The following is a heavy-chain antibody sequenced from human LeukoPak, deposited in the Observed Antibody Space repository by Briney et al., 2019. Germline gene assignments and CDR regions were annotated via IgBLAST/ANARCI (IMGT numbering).Heavy chain of an antibody. CDR2: VSAPGNTI. D-gene: IGHD5/OR15-5a*01. CDR1: EFTFSDYY. Sequence: PGGSLRLSCAASEFTFSDYYIAWIRQAPGKGLEWLSYVSAPGNTIIYADSVRGRFTVSRDNAKKSVFLQMNSLRDEDTAVYYCARSEGGVYVWYFDLWGRGTLVTVSS. J-gene: IGHJ2*01. CDR3: ARSEGGVYVWYFDL. V-gene: IGHV3-11*01.